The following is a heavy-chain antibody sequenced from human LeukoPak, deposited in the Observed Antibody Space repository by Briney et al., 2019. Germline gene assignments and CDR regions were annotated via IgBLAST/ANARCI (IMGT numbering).Heavy chain of an antibody. CDR2: ISNDGSNK. J-gene: IGHJ6*02. CDR1: GFNFSSYG. D-gene: IGHD3-16*01. V-gene: IGHV3-30*18. Sequence: GAPLPFSAASGFNFSSYGKYWVRHAPRPGLGLGGVISNDGSNKYYENSVKGRFTISRDNYKNTLYLQMNRLRAEDTAVYYCANDGAVYYYGMDVWGQGTTVTVSS. CDR3: ANDGAVYYYGMDV.